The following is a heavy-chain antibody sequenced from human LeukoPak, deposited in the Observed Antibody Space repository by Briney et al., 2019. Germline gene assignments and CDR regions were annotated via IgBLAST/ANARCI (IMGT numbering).Heavy chain of an antibody. V-gene: IGHV3-21*01. Sequence: PGGSLRLSRAASGFTFSSYSMNWVRQAPGKGLEWVSSIISSSSYIYYADSVKGRFTISRDNAKKSLYLQMNSLRAEDTAVYYCARETNPNYYDSSGYLPTFDYWGQGTLVTVSS. J-gene: IGHJ4*02. CDR2: IISSSSYI. CDR1: GFTFSSYS. D-gene: IGHD3-22*01. CDR3: ARETNPNYYDSSGYLPTFDY.